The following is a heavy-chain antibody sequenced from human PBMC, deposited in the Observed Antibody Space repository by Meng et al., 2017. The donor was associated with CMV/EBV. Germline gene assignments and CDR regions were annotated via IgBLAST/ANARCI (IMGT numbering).Heavy chain of an antibody. J-gene: IGHJ3*02. CDR1: GGTFSSYV. CDR2: IIPTVGTA. D-gene: IGHD3-22*01. CDR3: ARARSNVYYYDSSGGRDALDI. V-gene: IGHV1-69*05. Sequence: SVKVSCKASGGTFSSYVINWVRQAPGQGLECMGGIIPTVGTANYAQKFQGRVTINTDESMNTVYMELSSLRSEDTAVYYCARARSNVYYYDSSGGRDALDIWGQGTMVIVSS.